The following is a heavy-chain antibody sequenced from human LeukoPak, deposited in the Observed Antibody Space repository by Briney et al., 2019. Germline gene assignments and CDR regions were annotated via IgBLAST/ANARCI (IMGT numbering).Heavy chain of an antibody. Sequence: GGSLRLSCAASGFTVSSNYMSWIRQAPGKGLEWLALISFDGSNKFYADSVKGRLNISRDNSKNTLYLQMNSLRAEDTAVYYCAKVPRYGSGRAYYYGMDVWGQGTTVTVSS. J-gene: IGHJ6*02. D-gene: IGHD3-10*01. V-gene: IGHV3-30*18. CDR2: ISFDGSNK. CDR1: GFTVSSNY. CDR3: AKVPRYGSGRAYYYGMDV.